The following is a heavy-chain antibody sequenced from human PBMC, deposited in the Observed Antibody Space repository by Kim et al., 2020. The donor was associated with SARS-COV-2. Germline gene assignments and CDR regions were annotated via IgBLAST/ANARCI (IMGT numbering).Heavy chain of an antibody. CDR2: ITDNGVYT. J-gene: IGHJ6*02. CDR1: GFTFTSYA. V-gene: IGHV3-23*01. D-gene: IGHD2-15*01. CDR3: AKRASSSGYYGMDV. Sequence: GGSLRLSCAASGFTFTSYAMTWVRQAPGKGLEWVSTITDNGVYTHYTDSVKGRFTISRDNSKNTLYLQMNILRVEDTAIYYCAKRASSSGYYGMDVWGQGTTVTVSS.